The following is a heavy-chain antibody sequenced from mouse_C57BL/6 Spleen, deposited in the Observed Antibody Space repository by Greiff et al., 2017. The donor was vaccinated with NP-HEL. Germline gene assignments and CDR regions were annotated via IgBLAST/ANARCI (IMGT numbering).Heavy chain of an antibody. D-gene: IGHD1-1*01. CDR1: GYTFTSYW. CDR2: IDPSDSYT. V-gene: IGHV1-50*01. J-gene: IGHJ1*03. CDR3: ARYGSSRYFDV. Sequence: VQLKQPGAELVKPGASVKLSCKASGYTFTSYWMQWVKQRPGQGLEWIGEIDPSDSYTNYNQKFKGKATLTVDTSSSTAYMQLSSLTSEDSAVYYCARYGSSRYFDVWGTGTTVTVSS.